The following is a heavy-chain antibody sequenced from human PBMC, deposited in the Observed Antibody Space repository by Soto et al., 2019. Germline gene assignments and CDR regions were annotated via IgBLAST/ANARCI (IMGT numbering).Heavy chain of an antibody. CDR3: ARDTTPSL. J-gene: IGHJ4*02. Sequence: QVQLQESGPGLVKPSETLFLTCTVSGASISSYYWSWIRQPPGKGLEWIGYVYYSGSTNYNPSLKSRVTISVDTSKNQFSLKLSSVTAADTAMYYCARDTTPSLWGQGTLVTVSS. CDR1: GASISSYY. D-gene: IGHD1-1*01. V-gene: IGHV4-59*01. CDR2: VYYSGST.